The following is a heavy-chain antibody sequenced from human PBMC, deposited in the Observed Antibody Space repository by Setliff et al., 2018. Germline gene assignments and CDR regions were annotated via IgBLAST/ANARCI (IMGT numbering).Heavy chain of an antibody. J-gene: IGHJ4*02. CDR1: GGSFTNYY. CDR3: RFWSSYYKNDY. V-gene: IGHV4-34*01. CDR2: INHSGFT. Sequence: PSETLSLTCTVYGGSFTNYYWGWVRQPPGKGLEWIGEINHSGFTNYIPSLKSRLTISVDTSRKQFSLKVFSVTAADTAVYYCRFWSSYYKNDYWAQGTLVTVSS. D-gene: IGHD3-3*01.